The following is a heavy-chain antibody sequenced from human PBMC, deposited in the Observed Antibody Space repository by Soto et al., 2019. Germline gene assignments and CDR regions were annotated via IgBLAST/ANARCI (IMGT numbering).Heavy chain of an antibody. CDR1: EFTFADYA. J-gene: IGHJ4*02. V-gene: IGHV3-9*01. CDR3: AKDRGYSYGSGGLDFDY. Sequence: SLRLSCAASEFTFADYAMHWVRQAQGKGREWVSGISWNSGSIGYADSVKGRFTISRDNAKNSLYLQMNSLRAEDTALYYCAKDRGYSYGSGGLDFDYWGQGT. D-gene: IGHD5-18*01. CDR2: ISWNSGSI.